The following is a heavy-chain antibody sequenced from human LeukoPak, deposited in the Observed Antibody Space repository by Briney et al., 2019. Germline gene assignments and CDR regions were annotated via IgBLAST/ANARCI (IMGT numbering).Heavy chain of an antibody. J-gene: IGHJ4*02. Sequence: SETLSLTCTVSGGSISSSSYYWGWIRQPPGKGLEWIGSIYYSGSTYYNPSLKSRVTISVDTSKNQFSLKLSSVTAADTAVYYCARTAIAAAGYWGQGTLVTVSS. CDR3: ARTAIAAAGY. CDR1: GGSISSSSYY. CDR2: IYYSGST. V-gene: IGHV4-39*01. D-gene: IGHD6-13*01.